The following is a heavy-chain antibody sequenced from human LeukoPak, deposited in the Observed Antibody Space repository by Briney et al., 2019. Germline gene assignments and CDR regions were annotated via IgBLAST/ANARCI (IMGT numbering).Heavy chain of an antibody. Sequence: ASVKVSCKASGYTFTSYDINWVRQATGQGLEWMGWMNPNSGNTGYAQKFQGRVTMTRNTSISTAYMELSSLRSEDTAVYYCARGRWRYCSSTSCYVYWGQGTLVTVSS. J-gene: IGHJ4*02. CDR2: MNPNSGNT. V-gene: IGHV1-8*01. D-gene: IGHD2-2*01. CDR3: ARGRWRYCSSTSCYVY. CDR1: GYTFTSYD.